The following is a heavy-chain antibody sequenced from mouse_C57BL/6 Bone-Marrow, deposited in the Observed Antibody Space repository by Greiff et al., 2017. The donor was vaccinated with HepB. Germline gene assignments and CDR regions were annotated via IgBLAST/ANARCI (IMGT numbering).Heavy chain of an antibody. V-gene: IGHV5-4*03. Sequence: DVKLVESGGGLVKPGGSLKLSCAASGFTFSSYAMSWVRQTPEKRLEWVATISDGGSYTYYPDNVKGRFTISRDNAKNNLYLQMSHLKSEDTAMYYCARPSLRYWYFDVWGTGTTVTVSS. CDR1: GFTFSSYA. CDR2: ISDGGSYT. D-gene: IGHD1-1*01. CDR3: ARPSLRYWYFDV. J-gene: IGHJ1*03.